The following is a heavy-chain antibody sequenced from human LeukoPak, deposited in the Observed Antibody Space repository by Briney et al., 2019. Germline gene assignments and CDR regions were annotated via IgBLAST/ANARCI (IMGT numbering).Heavy chain of an antibody. CDR2: CGGKT. CDR3: AKSRGGSFPGGFDP. J-gene: IGHJ5*02. V-gene: IGHV3-23*01. Sequence: CGGKTYYADSVKGRFTISRDSSKNTLYLQMNSLRVEDTAIYYCAKSRGGSFPGGFDPWGHGTLVTVSS. D-gene: IGHD3-10*01.